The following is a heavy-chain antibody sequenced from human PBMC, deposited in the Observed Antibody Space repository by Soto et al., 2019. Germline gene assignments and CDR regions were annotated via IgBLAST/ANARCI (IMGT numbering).Heavy chain of an antibody. D-gene: IGHD3-22*01. J-gene: IGHJ6*02. Sequence: LEWVSSISSTSAYIFYADSLKGRFTISRDNAKNSLYLQMNSLRAEDTAVYYCARFYYDSSGYLPSPYYYYYGMDVWGQGTTVTVSS. V-gene: IGHV3-21*01. CDR2: ISSTSAYI. CDR3: ARFYYDSSGYLPSPYYYYYGMDV.